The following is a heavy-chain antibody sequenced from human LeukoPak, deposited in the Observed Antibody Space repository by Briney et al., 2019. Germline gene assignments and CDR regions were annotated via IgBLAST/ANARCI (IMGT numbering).Heavy chain of an antibody. J-gene: IGHJ4*02. D-gene: IGHD4-17*01. V-gene: IGHV6-1*01. CDR1: GDSVSSNSVA. CDR2: TYYRSRWYN. Sequence: SQTLSLTSAISGDSVSSNSVAWNWVRQSPSRGLEWLGRTYYRSRWYNDYAVSVKSRITINPDTSKNQFSLQLNSVTPEDTAVYYCARDHDYGDYGTYEDYWGQGTLVTVSS. CDR3: ARDHDYGDYGTYEDY.